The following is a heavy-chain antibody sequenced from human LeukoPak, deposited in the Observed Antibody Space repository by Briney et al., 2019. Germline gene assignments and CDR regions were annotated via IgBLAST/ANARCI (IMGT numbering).Heavy chain of an antibody. V-gene: IGHV3-23*01. J-gene: IGHJ4*02. CDR2: ICGGGGST. Sequence: GRSLRLSCAASGFTFNNYAMSWVRQAPGKGLEWVSAICGGGGSTYYADSIKGRFTISRDNSKNTLYLQMNSLRAEDTAVYYCAKGGSGSCYDRLDYWGQGTLVTVSS. D-gene: IGHD2-15*01. CDR3: AKGGSGSCYDRLDY. CDR1: GFTFNNYA.